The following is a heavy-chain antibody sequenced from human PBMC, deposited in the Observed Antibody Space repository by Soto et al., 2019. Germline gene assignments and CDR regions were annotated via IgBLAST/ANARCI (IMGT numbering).Heavy chain of an antibody. CDR1: GFTFTNYA. V-gene: IGHV3-30*18. D-gene: IGHD2-21*02. CDR2: TSYDGDDK. J-gene: IGHJ4*02. Sequence: QVQLVESGGGVVQPGRSVRLSCAASGFTFTNYAMHWVRQAPGKGLEWVAVTSYDGDDKYYADSVKGRFIISRDNSKNTVFLQMNSLRSEDTGVYYYIKGRGRAVGRGDWGQYFDSWGQGALVTVSS. CDR3: IKGRGRAVGRGDWGQYFDS.